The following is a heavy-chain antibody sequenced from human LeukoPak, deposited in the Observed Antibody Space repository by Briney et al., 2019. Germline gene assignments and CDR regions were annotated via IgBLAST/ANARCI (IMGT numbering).Heavy chain of an antibody. J-gene: IGHJ4*02. CDR2: IGTAGDT. CDR3: ARARTDYFDY. CDR1: GFTFSSYD. D-gene: IGHD1-1*01. V-gene: IGHV3-13*01. Sequence: GGSLRLSCAASGFTFSSYDMHWVRHATGKGLEWVSAIGTAGDTYYPGSVKGRFTISRENAKNSLCLQMNSLRAGDTAVYYCARARTDYFDYWGQGTLVTVSS.